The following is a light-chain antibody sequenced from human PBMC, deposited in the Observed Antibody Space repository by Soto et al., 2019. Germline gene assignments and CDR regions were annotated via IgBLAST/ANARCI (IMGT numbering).Light chain of an antibody. V-gene: IGLV7-43*01. CDR3: LLFYGGVRV. CDR1: PGAVTSAYY. J-gene: IGLJ3*02. Sequence: QAVVTQEPSLTVSPGGKVPPTCASAPGAVTSAYYPNWFQQKPGQAPRALIYSTDNKHSWTPARFSGSLVGGKAALTLSGVQPEDEADYYCLLFYGGVRVFGGGTKLTVL. CDR2: STD.